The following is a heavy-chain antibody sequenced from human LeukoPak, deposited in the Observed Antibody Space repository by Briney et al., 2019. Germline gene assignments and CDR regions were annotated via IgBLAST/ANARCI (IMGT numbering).Heavy chain of an antibody. CDR2: ISSSGSTI. V-gene: IGHV3-11*01. CDR3: ATYSGAHHKTFDF. CDR1: GFTFSDYY. Sequence: GGSLRLSCAASGFTFSDYYMSWIRQAPGKGLEWVSYISSSGSTIYYADSVKGRFTISRDNAKNSLYLQMISLRVDDTAMYYCATYSGAHHKTFDFWGQGTLVTVSS. J-gene: IGHJ4*02. D-gene: IGHD1-26*01.